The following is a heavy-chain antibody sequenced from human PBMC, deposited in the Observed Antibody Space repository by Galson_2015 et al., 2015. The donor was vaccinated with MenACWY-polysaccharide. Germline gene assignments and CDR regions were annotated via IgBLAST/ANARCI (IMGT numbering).Heavy chain of an antibody. CDR3: AGLSTVASSGGFGF. CDR2: ITPIFETA. D-gene: IGHD4-23*01. Sequence: SVKVSCKVSGGTFSSYGIIWVRQAPGQGLECMGGITPIFETANYAPNFQDRVTIAADDSTSTTYMEMSNLRFEDTAVYYCAGLSTVASSGGFGFWGQGTLVTVSS. J-gene: IGHJ4*02. CDR1: GGTFSSYG. V-gene: IGHV1-69*13.